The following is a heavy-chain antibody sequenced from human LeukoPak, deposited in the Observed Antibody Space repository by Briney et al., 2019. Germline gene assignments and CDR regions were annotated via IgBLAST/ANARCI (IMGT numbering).Heavy chain of an antibody. CDR1: GYTFPSYF. CDR2: INPTGGST. J-gene: IGHJ4*02. D-gene: IGHD6-6*01. CDR3: ARTAARRFDY. V-gene: IGHV1-46*01. Sequence: ASVKVSCKASGYTFPSYFMHWVRQAPGQGLEWMGIINPTGGSTTYAQKFQGRVTMTRDTSTSTVYMELSSLRSDDTAVYYCARTAARRFDYWGQGTLVSVSS.